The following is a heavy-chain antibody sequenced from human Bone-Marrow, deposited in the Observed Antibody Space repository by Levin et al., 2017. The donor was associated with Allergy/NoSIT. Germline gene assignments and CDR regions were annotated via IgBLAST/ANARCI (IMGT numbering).Heavy chain of an antibody. J-gene: IGHJ5*02. CDR3: ARHGDSSGWYGWFDP. V-gene: IGHV5-51*01. Sequence: GESLKISCQGSGYSFTSYWIGWVRQMPGKGLEWMGIIYPGYSDTRYSPSFQGQVTISAEKSISTAYLQWSSLKASDTAMYYCARHGDSSGWYGWFDPWGQGTLVTVSS. CDR1: GYSFTSYW. CDR2: IYPGYSDT. D-gene: IGHD6-19*01.